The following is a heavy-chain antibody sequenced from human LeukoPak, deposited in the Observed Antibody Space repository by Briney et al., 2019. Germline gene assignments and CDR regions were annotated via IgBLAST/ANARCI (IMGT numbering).Heavy chain of an antibody. Sequence: AGRSLRLSCAASGFTYRHYALHWVLQDPGKGQKRVTDESTDGTNKFYVNSVKGRFTISRDNSKNTLFLQMNTLRDRDTAIYYCAREVCSSSGSCYPGYWDQGTLVTVSS. D-gene: IGHD2-2*01. J-gene: IGHJ4*02. CDR1: GFTYRHYA. CDR2: ESTDGTNK. CDR3: AREVCSSSGSCYPGY. V-gene: IGHV3-30*07.